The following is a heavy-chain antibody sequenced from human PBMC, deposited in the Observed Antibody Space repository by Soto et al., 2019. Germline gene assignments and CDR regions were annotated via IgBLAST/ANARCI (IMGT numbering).Heavy chain of an antibody. V-gene: IGHV3-23*01. J-gene: IGHJ4*02. CDR1: TFTFDNYA. CDR2: IGGSGANT. CDR3: ARGAGYCSGGTCYTYFDY. D-gene: IGHD2-15*01. Sequence: EVQLLESGGGLVQPGGSLRLSCVASTFTFDNYAMTWVRQAPGEGLEWVSAIGGSGANTYYADSVKGRFTSSRDNSKNTLYLQVSSLRAEYTAVYYCARGAGYCSGGTCYTYFDYWGQGTLVTVSS.